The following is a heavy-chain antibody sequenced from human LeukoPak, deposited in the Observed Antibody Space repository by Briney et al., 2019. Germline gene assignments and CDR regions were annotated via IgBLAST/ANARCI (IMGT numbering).Heavy chain of an antibody. V-gene: IGHV4-34*01. CDR2: INHSGST. Sequence: PSETLSLTCAVYGGSFSGYYWSWIRQPPGKGLEWIGEINHSGSTNYNPSLKSRVTISVDTSKNQFSLKLSSVTAADTAVYYCARDRGSVRGVIVDYWGQGILVTVS. CDR1: GGSFSGYY. D-gene: IGHD3-10*01. J-gene: IGHJ4*02. CDR3: ARDRGSVRGVIVDY.